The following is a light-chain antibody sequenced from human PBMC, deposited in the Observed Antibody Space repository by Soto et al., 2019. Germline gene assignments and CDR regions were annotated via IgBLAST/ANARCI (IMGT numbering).Light chain of an antibody. CDR1: QSVTSSY. V-gene: IGKV3-20*01. CDR3: QQYGSTPRT. J-gene: IGKJ1*01. CDR2: GAS. Sequence: DILLTQSPGTLSLSPGERATLSCRASQSVTSSYLAWYQHKPGQAPRLLIYGASSRATGIPDRFSGSGSGTDFPLTISRLEPEDFAVYFCQQYGSTPRTFGPGTKVEIK.